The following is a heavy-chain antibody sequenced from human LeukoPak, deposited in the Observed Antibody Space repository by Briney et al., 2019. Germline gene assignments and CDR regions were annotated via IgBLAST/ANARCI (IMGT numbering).Heavy chain of an antibody. Sequence: GSSVKVSCKASGYTFTVYYMHWVRQAPGQGREWMGWINPNSGGTNYAQKFQGRVTMTRDTSIGTAYMELSRLRSDDTAVYYCARDGHDSSEFDYWGQGTLVTVSS. D-gene: IGHD3-22*01. J-gene: IGHJ4*02. CDR3: ARDGHDSSEFDY. V-gene: IGHV1-2*02. CDR1: GYTFTVYY. CDR2: INPNSGGT.